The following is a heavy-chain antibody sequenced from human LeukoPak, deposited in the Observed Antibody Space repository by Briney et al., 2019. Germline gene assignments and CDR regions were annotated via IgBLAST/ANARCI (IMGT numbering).Heavy chain of an antibody. CDR2: ISSDGSNK. V-gene: IGHV3-30-3*01. CDR1: GFTFSSYA. D-gene: IGHD6-19*01. CDR3: ARTDTSGWSRPLDC. J-gene: IGHJ4*02. Sequence: GGSLRLSCAASGFTFSSYAMHWVRQAPGKGLEWVAVISSDGSNKYYAGSVEGRFTISRDNYNNTLLLQMNSLRAEDTAVYYCARTDTSGWSRPLDCWGQGTLVTVSS.